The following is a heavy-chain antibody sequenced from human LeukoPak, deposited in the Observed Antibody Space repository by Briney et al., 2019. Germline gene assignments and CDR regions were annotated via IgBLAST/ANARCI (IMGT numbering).Heavy chain of an antibody. CDR2: INPNSGDT. V-gene: IGHV1-2*02. J-gene: IGHJ4*02. CDR3: ARDQNY. CDR1: GYTFTGYY. Sequence: ASVKVSCKASGYTFTGYYLHWVRQAPGQRLEGMGWINPNSGDTSYAQKFQGRVTMTRDTSLSTTYMELTRLRSDDTAVYYCARDQNYWGQGTLVTVSS.